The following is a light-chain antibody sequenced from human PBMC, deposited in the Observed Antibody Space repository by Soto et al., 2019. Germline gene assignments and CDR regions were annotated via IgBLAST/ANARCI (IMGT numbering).Light chain of an antibody. CDR3: QQYYTWPVT. V-gene: IGKV3D-15*01. CDR1: QSISSN. Sequence: EIVMTQSPATLSVSPGERATLSCRASQSISSNLAWYQHKPGQAPRLLIYRASTRATSIPARFSGSGSGTDFTLTISSLQPEDFAVYYCQQYYTWPVTFGGGTKVDIK. CDR2: RAS. J-gene: IGKJ4*01.